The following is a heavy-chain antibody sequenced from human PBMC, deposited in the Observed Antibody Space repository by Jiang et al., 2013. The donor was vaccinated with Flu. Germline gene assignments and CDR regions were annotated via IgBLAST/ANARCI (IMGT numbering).Heavy chain of an antibody. J-gene: IGHJ4*02. CDR1: GFTFSSYS. D-gene: IGHD6-13*01. CDR2: ISSSSGYI. CDR3: ARKWYSSSWSTQCYFDY. V-gene: IGHV3-21*01. Sequence: VQLLESGGGLVKPGESLRLSCAASGFTFSSYSMNWVRQAPGKGLEWVSSISSSSGYIYYADSVKGRFTISRDNAKNSLYLQMNSLRAEDTAVYYCARKWYSSSWSTQCYFDYWGQGTLVTVSS.